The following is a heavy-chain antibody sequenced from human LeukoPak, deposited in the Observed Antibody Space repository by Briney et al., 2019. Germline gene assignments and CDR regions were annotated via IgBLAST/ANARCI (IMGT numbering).Heavy chain of an antibody. CDR3: ASDDDCFGP. CDR1: RYTFTIYG. Sequence: ASVKVSCEASRYTFTIYGTSWVPRAPGQGLECGGWISAYNGNTNSTQKLRGRDTMTTDTSTSRPYMELRTVRSDDTRLFYCASDDDCFGPWGQGTLVTVSS. D-gene: IGHD3-3*01. CDR2: ISAYNGNT. V-gene: IGHV1-18*01. J-gene: IGHJ5*02.